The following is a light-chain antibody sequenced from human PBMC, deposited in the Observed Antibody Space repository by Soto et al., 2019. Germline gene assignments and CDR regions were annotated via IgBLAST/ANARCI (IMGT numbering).Light chain of an antibody. CDR3: AAWDDSLNGVV. V-gene: IGLV1-44*01. Sequence: QSVLTQPPSASGTPGQRVTISCSGSSSNIGSNTVNWYQQFPGTAPKFLIYGNNQRPSGVPDRFSGSKSGTSASLAISGLQSEDEADYYCAAWDDSLNGVVFGGGTKVTVL. J-gene: IGLJ2*01. CDR2: GNN. CDR1: SSNIGSNT.